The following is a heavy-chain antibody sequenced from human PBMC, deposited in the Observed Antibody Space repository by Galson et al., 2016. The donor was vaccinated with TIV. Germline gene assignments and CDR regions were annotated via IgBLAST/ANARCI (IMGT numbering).Heavy chain of an antibody. J-gene: IGHJ4*02. Sequence: SLRLSCAASGFTFSSYWMHWVRQAPGKGLVWVSRINTDGTTTNYADSVKGRFTISRDNAKNTLYLQISGLSAEDTAIYYCSRPSHYYDISSFYPLDFWGQGTLVTVS. CDR3: SRPSHYYDISSFYPLDF. D-gene: IGHD3-22*01. CDR1: GFTFSSYW. V-gene: IGHV3-74*01. CDR2: INTDGTTT.